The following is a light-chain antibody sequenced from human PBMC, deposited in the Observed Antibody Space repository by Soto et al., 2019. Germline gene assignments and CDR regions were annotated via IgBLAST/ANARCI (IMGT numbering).Light chain of an antibody. CDR1: QSVSSY. CDR2: DAS. J-gene: IGKJ3*01. V-gene: IGKV3-11*01. CDR3: QQRSNWPPRFT. Sequence: EIVLTQSPATLSLSPGERATLSCRASQSVSSYLAWYQQKPGQAPRLLIYDASSRATGIPARFSGSGSGTDFTLTISSLEPEDFAVYYCQQRSNWPPRFTFGPGTKVDI.